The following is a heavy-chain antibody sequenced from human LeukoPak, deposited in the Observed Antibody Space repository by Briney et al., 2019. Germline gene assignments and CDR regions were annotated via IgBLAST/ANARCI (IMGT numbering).Heavy chain of an antibody. V-gene: IGHV7-4-1*02. J-gene: IGHJ6*04. Sequence: GASVKVSCKASGYTFTGYYIHWVRQAPGQGLEWMGWINTNTGNPKYAQGFTGRFVFSLDTSVSTAYLQINSLKPEDTAVYFCARVESHGSLGVWGNGTTVTVSS. CDR3: ARVESHGSLGV. CDR1: GYTFTGYY. D-gene: IGHD3-3*01. CDR2: INTNTGNP.